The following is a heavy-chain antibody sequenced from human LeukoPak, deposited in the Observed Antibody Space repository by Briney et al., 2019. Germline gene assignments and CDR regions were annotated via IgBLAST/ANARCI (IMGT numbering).Heavy chain of an antibody. CDR3: AKDGIWFGPLLGMDV. D-gene: IGHD3-10*01. CDR2: ISGSGGST. V-gene: IGHV3-23*01. Sequence: RAGGSLRLSCAASGFTFSSYAMSWVRQAPGKGLEWVSAISGSGGSTYYADSVKGRFTISRDNSKNTLYLQMNSLRAEDTAVYYCAKDGIWFGPLLGMDVWGQGTTVTVSS. CDR1: GFTFSSYA. J-gene: IGHJ6*02.